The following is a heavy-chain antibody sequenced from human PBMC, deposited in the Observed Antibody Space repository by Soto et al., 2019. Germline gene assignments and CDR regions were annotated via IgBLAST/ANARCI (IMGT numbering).Heavy chain of an antibody. Sequence: GASVKVSCKASGGTFSSYTISWVRQSPGQGPEWMGRIIPILGIANYAQKFQGRVTITADKSTSTAYMELSSLRSEDTAVYYCARDNLVCSGGSCYPYCYMDIWAKGTT. CDR3: ARDNLVCSGGSCYPYCYMDI. CDR2: IIPILGIA. J-gene: IGHJ6*03. CDR1: GGTFSSYT. D-gene: IGHD2-15*01. V-gene: IGHV1-69*04.